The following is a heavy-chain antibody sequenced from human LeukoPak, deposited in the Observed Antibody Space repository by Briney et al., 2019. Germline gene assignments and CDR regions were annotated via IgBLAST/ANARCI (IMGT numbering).Heavy chain of an antibody. J-gene: IGHJ4*02. CDR3: ARGRERDGYPTNFDY. CDR2: INHSGST. D-gene: IGHD5-24*01. V-gene: IGHV4-34*01. CDR1: GGSFSGYY. Sequence: SETLSLTCAVYGGSFSGYYWSWIRQPPGKGLEWIGEINHSGSTNYNPSLKSRVTISVDTSKNQFSPKLSSVAAADTAVYYCARGRERDGYPTNFDYWGQGTLVTVSS.